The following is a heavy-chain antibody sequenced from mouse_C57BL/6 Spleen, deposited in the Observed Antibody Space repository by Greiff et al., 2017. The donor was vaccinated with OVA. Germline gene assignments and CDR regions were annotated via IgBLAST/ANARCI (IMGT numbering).Heavy chain of an antibody. V-gene: IGHV5-17*01. CDR1: GFTFSDYG. Sequence: EVNVVESGGGLVKPGGSLKLSCAASGFTFSDYGMHWVRQAPEKGLEWVAYISSGSSTIYYADTVKGRFTISRDNAKNTLFLQMTSLRSEDTAMYYCARHYSNWYFDVWGTGTTVTVSS. J-gene: IGHJ1*03. CDR2: ISSGSSTI. D-gene: IGHD2-5*01. CDR3: ARHYSNWYFDV.